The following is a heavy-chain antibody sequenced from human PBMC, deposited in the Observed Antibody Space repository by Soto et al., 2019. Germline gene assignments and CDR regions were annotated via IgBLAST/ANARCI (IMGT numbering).Heavy chain of an antibody. Sequence: QVQLVESGGGVVQPGTSLRLSCATSGFSCSFYGMHWVRQVPGKGLGWVAVLWYDRDNKYYADSVKGRFTITSDISKNTVYLQMNRLRAEDTAVYYSARGPGGKSYFDSWGQGTLVTVSS. D-gene: IGHD1-26*01. J-gene: IGHJ4*02. CDR2: LWYDRDNK. CDR3: ARGPGGKSYFDS. V-gene: IGHV3-33*01. CDR1: GFSCSFYG.